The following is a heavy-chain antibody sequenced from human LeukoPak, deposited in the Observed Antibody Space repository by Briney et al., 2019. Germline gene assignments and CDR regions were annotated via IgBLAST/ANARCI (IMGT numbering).Heavy chain of an antibody. D-gene: IGHD2-8*01. CDR2: INPNSGGT. CDR1: GYTFTGYY. Sequence: GASVKVSFKASGYTFTGYYMHWVRQAPGQGLEWMGWINPNSGGTNYAQKFQGRVTMTRDTSISTAYMELSRLRSDDTAVYYCARDGVGAYYYGMDVWGQGTTVTVSS. CDR3: ARDGVGAYYYGMDV. J-gene: IGHJ6*02. V-gene: IGHV1-2*02.